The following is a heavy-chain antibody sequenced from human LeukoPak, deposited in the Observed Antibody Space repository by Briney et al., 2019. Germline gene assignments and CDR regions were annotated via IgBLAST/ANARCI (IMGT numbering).Heavy chain of an antibody. CDR2: MNPNSGNT. V-gene: IGHV1-8*01. CDR3: ARGGYYYYGMDV. Sequence: PPASVKVSCKASGYTFTSYDINWVRQATGQGLEWMGWMNPNSGNTGYAQKFQGRVTMTRNTSISTAYMELSSLRSEDTAVYYCARGGYYYYGMDVWGQGTTVTVSS. CDR1: GYTFTSYD. J-gene: IGHJ6*02.